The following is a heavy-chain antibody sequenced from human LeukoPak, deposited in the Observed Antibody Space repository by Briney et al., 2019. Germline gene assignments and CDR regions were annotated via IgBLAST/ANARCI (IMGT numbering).Heavy chain of an antibody. CDR1: GFTFTTYS. J-gene: IGHJ4*02. CDR2: ISYNGNNQ. Sequence: PGGSLRPSCAASGFTFTTYSMLWVRQAPDKGLEWVAVISYNGNNQYYADSVKGRFTISRDNSKNTLYLQMNSLRDEDTAVYYCAKDQGYGSGTFLDYWGQGTLVTVSS. D-gene: IGHD3-10*01. CDR3: AKDQGYGSGTFLDY. V-gene: IGHV3-30*18.